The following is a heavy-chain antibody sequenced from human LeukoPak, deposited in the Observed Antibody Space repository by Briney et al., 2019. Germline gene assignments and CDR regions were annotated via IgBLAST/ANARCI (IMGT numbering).Heavy chain of an antibody. J-gene: IGHJ4*02. CDR2: MYPGESDT. CDR3: ARRYNYRSSWGFDY. Sequence: GESLKISCHASGYSFTSYWIGWVRQRPGKGLEWLGVMYPGESDTRYSPSFQGQVTLSADKSTKTAYLQWSSLKASDTAMYYCARRYNYRSSWGFDYWGQGTLVTVSS. CDR1: GYSFTSYW. D-gene: IGHD5-24*01. V-gene: IGHV5-51*01.